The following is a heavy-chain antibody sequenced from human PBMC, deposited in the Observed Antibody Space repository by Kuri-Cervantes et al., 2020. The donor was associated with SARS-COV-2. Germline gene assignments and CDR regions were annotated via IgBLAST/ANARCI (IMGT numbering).Heavy chain of an antibody. Sequence: WGSLRLSCAASGVTFSNNWMHWIRQAPGKGLVWVSLINSDGSSITYADSVKGRFTISRDNAQNKLYLQMNSLIAEVTALYYCVRGVGSGNYYGDFWGQGTLVTVSS. D-gene: IGHD3-3*01. V-gene: IGHV3-74*03. CDR1: GVTFSNNW. CDR2: INSDGSSI. J-gene: IGHJ4*02. CDR3: VRGVGSGNYYGDF.